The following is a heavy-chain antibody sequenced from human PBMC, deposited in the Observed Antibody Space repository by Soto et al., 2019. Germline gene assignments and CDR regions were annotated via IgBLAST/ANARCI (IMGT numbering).Heavy chain of an antibody. CDR2: ISAYNGNT. CDR1: GYTFTSYG. Sequence: QVQLVQSGAEVKKPGASVKVSCKASGYTFTSYGISWVRQAPGQGLEWMGWISAYNGNTNYAQKLQGRVTMTTDTPTSTASMELRSLRSDDTAVYYCAREAGYCSGGSCYDYWGQGTLVTVSS. V-gene: IGHV1-18*01. D-gene: IGHD2-15*01. J-gene: IGHJ4*02. CDR3: AREAGYCSGGSCYDY.